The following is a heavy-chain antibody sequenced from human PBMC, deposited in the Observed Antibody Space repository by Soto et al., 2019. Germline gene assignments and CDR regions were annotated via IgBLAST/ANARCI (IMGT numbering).Heavy chain of an antibody. CDR1: GFTFSSYS. Sequence: GGSLRLSCAASGFTFSSYSMNWVRQAPGKGLEWVSSISSSSSYIYYADSVKGRFTISRDNAKNSLYLQMNSLRAEDTAVYYCARDRNSGSLQAFDYWGQGTLVTAPQ. CDR2: ISSSSSYI. CDR3: ARDRNSGSLQAFDY. D-gene: IGHD1-26*01. J-gene: IGHJ4*02. V-gene: IGHV3-21*01.